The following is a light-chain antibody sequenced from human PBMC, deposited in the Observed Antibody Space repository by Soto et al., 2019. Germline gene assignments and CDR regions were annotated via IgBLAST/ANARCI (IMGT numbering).Light chain of an antibody. Sequence: QSALTQPASVSGSPGQSTTISCTGTSSDVGGYNYVSWYQQHPGKAPKLMIYEVSNRPSGVSNRFSGSKSGNTASLTISGLQAEDEADYYCSSYTSSSTPLYGFGTGTKLTVL. CDR3: SSYTSSSTPLYG. CDR1: SSDVGGYNY. J-gene: IGLJ1*01. CDR2: EVS. V-gene: IGLV2-14*01.